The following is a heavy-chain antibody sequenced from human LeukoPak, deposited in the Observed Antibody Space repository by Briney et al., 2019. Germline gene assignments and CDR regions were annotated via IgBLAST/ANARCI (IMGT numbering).Heavy chain of an antibody. CDR3: ARFRYSGYEGAFDI. D-gene: IGHD5-12*01. CDR1: GFTFSSYS. CDR2: ISSSSSYI. V-gene: IGHV3-21*04. Sequence: GGSLRLSCAASGFTFSSYSMNWVRQAPGKGLEWVSSISSSSSYIYYADSVKGRFTISRDNAKNSLYLQMNSLRAEDTAVYYCARFRYSGYEGAFDIWGQGTMVTVSS. J-gene: IGHJ3*02.